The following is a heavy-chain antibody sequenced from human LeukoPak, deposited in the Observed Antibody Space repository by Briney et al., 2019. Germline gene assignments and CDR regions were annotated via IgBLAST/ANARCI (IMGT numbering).Heavy chain of an antibody. D-gene: IGHD2-2*01. CDR2: IKGDGSET. V-gene: IGHV3-7*01. CDR1: GSGFTFSEFW. Sequence: PGGSLRLSCVASGSGFTFSEFWMGWVRQAPGGRLEWVANIKGDGSETYYVDSVKGRFTISRDNVKNSVYLQMNSLTADDTSLYRCAREAYCGGPSCFAVNYMDVWGKGTTVTVSS. J-gene: IGHJ6*03. CDR3: AREAYCGGPSCFAVNYMDV.